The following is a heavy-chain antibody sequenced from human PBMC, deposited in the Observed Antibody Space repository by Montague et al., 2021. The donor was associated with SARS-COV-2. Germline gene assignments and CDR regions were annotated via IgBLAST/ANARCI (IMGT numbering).Heavy chain of an antibody. CDR1: GFTFSSYG. CDR2: IWYDGSNK. Sequence: SLRLSCAASGFTFSSYGMHWVRQAPGKGLEWVALIWYDGSNKYYADSVKGRFTISRDNSKNTLYLQMNSLRAEDTAVYYCARDKPLWYFDLWGRGTLVPVSS. CDR3: ARDKPLWYFDL. J-gene: IGHJ2*01. V-gene: IGHV3-33*01.